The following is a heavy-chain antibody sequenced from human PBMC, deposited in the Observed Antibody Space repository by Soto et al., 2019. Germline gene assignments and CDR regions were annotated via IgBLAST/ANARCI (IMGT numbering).Heavy chain of an antibody. CDR3: VRDFHGYSSGWVHFDY. CDR1: GFTFSSYG. J-gene: IGHJ4*02. V-gene: IGHV3-30*03. CDR2: ISGDGSNK. D-gene: IGHD6-25*01. Sequence: GGSLRLSCAASGFTFSSYGIHWVRHAPGKGLEWGAIISGDGSNKYYADSVRGRFTVSRDNSKNTLYLQMNSLRAEDTAVYYCVRDFHGYSSGWVHFDYWGRGTLLTLSS.